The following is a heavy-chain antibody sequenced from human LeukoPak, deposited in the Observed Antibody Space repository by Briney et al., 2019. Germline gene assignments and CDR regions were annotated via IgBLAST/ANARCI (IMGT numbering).Heavy chain of an antibody. CDR1: GFTFSCYW. CDR2: IKQDGSEK. D-gene: IGHD5-24*01. CDR3: ARARGDGYQWYFDL. J-gene: IGHJ2*01. Sequence: PGGSLRLSCAASGFTFSCYWMNWVRQAPGKGLEWVANIKQDGSEKNYVDFVKGRFTISRDNAKNSLDLQMNSLRAEDTAMYYCARARGDGYQWYFDLWGRGTLVTVSS. V-gene: IGHV3-7*01.